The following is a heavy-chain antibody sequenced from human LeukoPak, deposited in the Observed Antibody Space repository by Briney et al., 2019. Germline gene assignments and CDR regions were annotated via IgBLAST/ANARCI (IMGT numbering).Heavy chain of an antibody. CDR1: GFTFSSYG. V-gene: IGHV3-33*06. J-gene: IGHJ6*02. CDR2: IWYDGSNK. Sequence: GRSLRLSCAASGFTFSSYGMHWVRQAPGKGLEWVAVIWYDGSNKYYADSVKGRFTISRDNSKNTLYLQMNSLRAEDTAVYYCAKVSHWGSGTYYHGMDVWGQGTPVAVSS. CDR3: AKVSHWGSGTYYHGMDV. D-gene: IGHD3-10*01.